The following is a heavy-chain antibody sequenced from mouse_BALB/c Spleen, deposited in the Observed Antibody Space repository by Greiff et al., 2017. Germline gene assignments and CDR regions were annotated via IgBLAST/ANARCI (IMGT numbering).Heavy chain of an antibody. CDR1: GYTFTDYA. CDR3: ARYDYEGDWFAY. Sequence: QVQLQESGPELVRPGVSVKISCKGSGYTFTDYAMNWVKQRHAKSLEWIGVISTYYGNTNYNQKFKGKATMTVDKSSSTAYMELARLTSEDSAIYYCARYDYEGDWFAYWGQGTLVTVSA. V-gene: IGHV1-67*01. J-gene: IGHJ3*01. CDR2: ISTYYGNT. D-gene: IGHD2-4*01.